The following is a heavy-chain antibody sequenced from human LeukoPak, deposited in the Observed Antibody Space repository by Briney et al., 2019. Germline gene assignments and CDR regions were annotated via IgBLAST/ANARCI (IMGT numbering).Heavy chain of an antibody. Sequence: ASVKVSCKASGYTFTSYAMNWVRQAPGQGLEWMGWINTNTGNPTYAQGFTGRFVFSLETSVSTAYLQISSLKAEDTAVYYCARVVGARVPFYAGPGDGSGRSDAFDIWGQGTLVTVSS. CDR3: ARVVGARVPFYAGPGDGSGRSDAFDI. D-gene: IGHD3-10*01. J-gene: IGHJ3*02. CDR1: GYTFTSYA. V-gene: IGHV7-4-1*02. CDR2: INTNTGNP.